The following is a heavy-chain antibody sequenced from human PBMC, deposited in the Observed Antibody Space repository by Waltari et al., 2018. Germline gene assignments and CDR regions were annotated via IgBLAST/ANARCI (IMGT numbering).Heavy chain of an antibody. D-gene: IGHD6-13*01. Sequence: QVQLVQSGAEVKKPGPSVKVSCKASGGTFSSYAISWVRQPASQGPEWMGRSIPIFGTANYAQKFQGRVTITADKSTSTAYMELSSLRSEDTAVYYCARDRSRQQLDRYDWGQGTLVTVSS. CDR3: ARDRSRQQLDRYD. J-gene: IGHJ4*02. CDR2: SIPIFGTA. V-gene: IGHV1-69*08. CDR1: GGTFSSYA.